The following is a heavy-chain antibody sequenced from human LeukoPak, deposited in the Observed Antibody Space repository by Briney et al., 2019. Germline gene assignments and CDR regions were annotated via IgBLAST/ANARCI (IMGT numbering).Heavy chain of an antibody. J-gene: IGHJ4*02. CDR2: IYYSGNT. D-gene: IGHD3-22*01. CDR1: GDSISSSSYY. Sequence: PSETLSLTCTVSGDSISSSSYYWGWIRQPPGKGLEWIGSIYYSGNTYYNPSLKSRVSISVDTSKNQFSLKLSSVTAADTAVYYCARHEAYYYDSSGYPIVDYWGQGTLVTVSS. CDR3: ARHEAYYYDSSGYPIVDY. V-gene: IGHV4-39*01.